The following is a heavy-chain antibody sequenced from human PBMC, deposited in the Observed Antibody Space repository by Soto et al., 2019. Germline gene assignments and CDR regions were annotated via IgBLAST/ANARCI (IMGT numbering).Heavy chain of an antibody. CDR3: ARVQIVVVPAADNWFDP. CDR2: IIPILGIA. CDR1: GGTFSSYT. J-gene: IGHJ5*02. Sequence: SVKVSCKTSGGTFSSYTIIWVRQAPGQGLEWMGRIIPILGIANYAQKFQGRVTITADKSTSTAYMELSSLRSEDTAVYYCARVQIVVVPAADNWFDPWGQGTLVTVSS. V-gene: IGHV1-69*02. D-gene: IGHD2-2*01.